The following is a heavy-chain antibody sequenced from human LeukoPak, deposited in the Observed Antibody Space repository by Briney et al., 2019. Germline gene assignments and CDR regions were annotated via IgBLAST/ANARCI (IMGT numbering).Heavy chain of an antibody. CDR1: GGSVSSGSYY. CDR2: INHSGST. J-gene: IGHJ6*03. V-gene: IGHV4-39*07. CDR3: ARGPGGIGAYDSRGYYMDV. Sequence: SETLSLTCTVSGGSVSSGSYYWGWIRQPPGKGLEWIGEINHSGSTNYNPSLKSRVTISVDTSKNQFSLKLSSVTAADTAVYYCARGPGGIGAYDSRGYYMDVWGKGTTVTVSS. D-gene: IGHD3-22*01.